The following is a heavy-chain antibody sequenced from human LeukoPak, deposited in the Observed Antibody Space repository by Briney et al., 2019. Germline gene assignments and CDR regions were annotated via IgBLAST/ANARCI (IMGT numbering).Heavy chain of an antibody. CDR3: AHRRYSSGCSANRYGMDV. J-gene: IGHJ6*02. V-gene: IGHV4-34*01. D-gene: IGHD6-19*01. Sequence: SETLSLTCAVYGGSFSGYYWSWIRQPPGKGLEWIGEINHSGSTNYNPSLKSRVTISVDTSKNQFSLKLSSVTDADTAVYYCAHRRYSSGCSANRYGMDVWGQGPTVTVSS. CDR1: GGSFSGYY. CDR2: INHSGST.